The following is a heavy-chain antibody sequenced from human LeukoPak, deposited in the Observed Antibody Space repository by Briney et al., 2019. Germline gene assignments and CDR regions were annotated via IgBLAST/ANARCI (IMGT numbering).Heavy chain of an antibody. V-gene: IGHV3-23*01. J-gene: IGHJ6*02. CDR2: ISGSGGST. D-gene: IGHD3-22*01. CDR1: GFTFSSYA. CDR3: AKDRYYDSSGYGYYYYGMDV. Sequence: PGGSLRLSCAASGFTFSSYAMSWVRQAPGKGLEWVSAISGSGGSTYYADSVKGRFTISRDNSKNTLYLQMNSLRAEDTAVYYCAKDRYYDSSGYGYYYYGMDVWGQGTTVTVSS.